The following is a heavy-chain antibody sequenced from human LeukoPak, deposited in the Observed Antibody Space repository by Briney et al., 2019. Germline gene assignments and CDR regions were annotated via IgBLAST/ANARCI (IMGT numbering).Heavy chain of an antibody. Sequence: SETLSLTCTVSGGSISSYYWSWIRQPPGKGLEWIGYIYYSGSTNYNPSLKSRVTISVDTSKNQFSLKLSSVAAADTAVYYCARVLYYYDSSGSHDAFDIWGQGTTVTVSS. CDR1: GGSISSYY. CDR3: ARVLYYYDSSGSHDAFDI. D-gene: IGHD3-22*01. V-gene: IGHV4-59*01. CDR2: IYYSGST. J-gene: IGHJ3*02.